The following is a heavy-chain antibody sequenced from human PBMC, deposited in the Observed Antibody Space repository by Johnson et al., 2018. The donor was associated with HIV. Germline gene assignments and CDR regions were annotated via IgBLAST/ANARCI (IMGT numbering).Heavy chain of an antibody. J-gene: IGHJ3*02. V-gene: IGHV3-9*01. CDR3: VRRFYDSSAFDI. Sequence: VQLVESGGGLVQPGRSLRLSCAASGFTFDDYAMHWVRQAPGKGLEWVSGISWNSGSIGYADSVKGRFTISRDNSKNTLYLQMNSLRAEDTAVYYCVRRFYDSSAFDIWGQGTVVTVSS. CDR2: ISWNSGSI. D-gene: IGHD3-22*01. CDR1: GFTFDDYA.